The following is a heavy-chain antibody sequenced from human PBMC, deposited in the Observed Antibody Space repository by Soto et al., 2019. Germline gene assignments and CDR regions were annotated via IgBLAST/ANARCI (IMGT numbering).Heavy chain of an antibody. V-gene: IGHV2-5*02. CDR2: IYWDDDK. D-gene: IGHD3-16*01. Sequence: SGPTLVNPTQTLTLTCTFSGFSFSTSAVGVGWIRQPPGKALEWLALIYWDDDKRYSPSLKSRLTITKDTSKNQVVLTMTNIDPVDTATYYCVHKQRGRGGVYWGQGTRVTVSS. CDR1: GFSFSTSAVG. CDR3: VHKQRGRGGVY. J-gene: IGHJ4*02.